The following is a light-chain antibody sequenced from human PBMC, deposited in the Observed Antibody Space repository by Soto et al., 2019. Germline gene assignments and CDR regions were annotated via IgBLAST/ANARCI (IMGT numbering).Light chain of an antibody. V-gene: IGKV3-15*01. J-gene: IGKJ1*01. CDR2: AAS. CDR3: QQYSKWPPWT. CDR1: QSVRNN. Sequence: EIVMTQSPATLSVSPGERATLSCRASQSVRNNLAWYQQKPGLPPRLLIYAASTRATGIPARFSASGSGTEFTLTISELQSEDFAVYYCQQYSKWPPWTFGPGTKVDI.